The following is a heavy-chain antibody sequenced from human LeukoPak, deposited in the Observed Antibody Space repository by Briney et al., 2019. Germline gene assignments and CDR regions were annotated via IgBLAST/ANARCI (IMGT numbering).Heavy chain of an antibody. V-gene: IGHV4-39*07. CDR3: ARVSDRDYDFWSGPPYYFDY. D-gene: IGHD3-3*01. CDR1: GGSISSYY. Sequence: PSETLSLTCTVSGGSISSYYWGWIRQPPGKGLEWIGSIYYSGSTYYNPSLKSRVTISVDTSKNQFSLKLSSVTAADTAVYYCARVSDRDYDFWSGPPYYFDYWGQGTLVTVSS. CDR2: IYYSGST. J-gene: IGHJ4*02.